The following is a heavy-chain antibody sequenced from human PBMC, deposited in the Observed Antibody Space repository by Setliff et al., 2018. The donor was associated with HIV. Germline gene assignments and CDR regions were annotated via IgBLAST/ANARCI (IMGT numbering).Heavy chain of an antibody. V-gene: IGHV4-61*09. D-gene: IGHD3-22*01. CDR3: ASLGSSCYYFHY. J-gene: IGHJ4*02. CDR2: VYTGGST. CDR1: GATVTSGYYY. Sequence: KTSETLSLTCTVSGATVTSGYYYWSWIRQTAGKGLEWIGHVYTGGSTKYTSSLKSRVTMSLDTSRRQFSMNLTSVTAADTAVYYCASLGSSCYYFHYWGQGILVTVSS.